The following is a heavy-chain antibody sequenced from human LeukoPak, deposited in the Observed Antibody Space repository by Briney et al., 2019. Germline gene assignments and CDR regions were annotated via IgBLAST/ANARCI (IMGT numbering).Heavy chain of an antibody. D-gene: IGHD2-2*03. V-gene: IGHV4-61*01. Sequence: PSDPLYFPSPVLLVSVRSCTYSPRWIRLPPGKGLEWIGGIYHSRSTNYNPSLKSRVTISVDTYKNQFSLKLSSVTAADTAVYYCARSVPGYCSSTSCYSIDFDYWGQGTLVTVSS. CDR1: LVSVRSCTYS. CDR2: IYHSRST. CDR3: ARSVPGYCSSTSCYSIDFDY. J-gene: IGHJ4*02.